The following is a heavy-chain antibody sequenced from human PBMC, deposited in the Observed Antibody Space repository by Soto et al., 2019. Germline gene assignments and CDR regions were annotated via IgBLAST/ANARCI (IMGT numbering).Heavy chain of an antibody. Sequence: SETLSLTCTVSGGSISSGGYYWSWIRQHPGKGLEWIGYIYYSGSTYYNPSLKSRVTISVDTSKNQFSLKLSSVTAADTAVYYCAREVLLYYDILTGSQYNWFDPWGQGTLVTVSS. CDR3: AREVLLYYDILTGSQYNWFDP. D-gene: IGHD3-9*01. V-gene: IGHV4-31*03. CDR1: GGSISSGGYY. CDR2: IYYSGST. J-gene: IGHJ5*02.